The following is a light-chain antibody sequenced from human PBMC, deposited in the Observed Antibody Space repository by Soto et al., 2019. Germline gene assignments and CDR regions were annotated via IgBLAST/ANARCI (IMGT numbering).Light chain of an antibody. V-gene: IGLV2-14*01. Sequence: QSVLTQPASASGSPGQSITISCTGSNNDVGAYNYVSWYQQHPGKAPKLIIYEVNNQPSGVSHRFSGSKSGNTASLTISGLQADDEADYYCASYTISSTRVFGGGTKLTVL. J-gene: IGLJ3*02. CDR1: NNDVGAYNY. CDR2: EVN. CDR3: ASYTISSTRV.